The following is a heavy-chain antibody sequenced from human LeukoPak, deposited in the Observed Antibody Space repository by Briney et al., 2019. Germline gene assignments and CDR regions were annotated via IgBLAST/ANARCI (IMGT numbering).Heavy chain of an antibody. CDR3: ATSAAYCLDY. CDR2: IHHNGGT. D-gene: IGHD1-26*01. V-gene: IGHV4-4*02. CDR1: GGSISSFDW. J-gene: IGHJ4*02. Sequence: SGTLSLTCAVSGGSISSFDWWSWVRQPPGKGLEWIGEIHHNGGTNYNLSLKSRVTISEDKSKNQLSLQLTSVTAADTAIYYCATSAAYCLDYWGQGTLVTVSS.